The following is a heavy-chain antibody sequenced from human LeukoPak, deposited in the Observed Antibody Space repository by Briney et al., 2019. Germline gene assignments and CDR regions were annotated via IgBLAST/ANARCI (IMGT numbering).Heavy chain of an antibody. CDR3: ARDLSGSLHFDY. V-gene: IGHV4-4*07. Sequence: TSGTLSLTCTVSGASISPYYWNWIRQPAGKGLEWIGRLYPSGSSDYNPSLKSRVSISVGTSNDQFSLRVTSVTAADTAIYYCARDLSGSLHFDYWGQGILVTVSA. CDR1: GASISPYY. D-gene: IGHD3-10*01. J-gene: IGHJ4*02. CDR2: LYPSGSS.